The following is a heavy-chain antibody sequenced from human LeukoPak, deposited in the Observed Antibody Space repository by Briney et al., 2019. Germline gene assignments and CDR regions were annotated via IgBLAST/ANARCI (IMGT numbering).Heavy chain of an antibody. J-gene: IGHJ3*02. CDR3: ARDTAYTAMASDDAFDI. V-gene: IGHV1-2*02. CDR1: GYTFTGYY. Sequence: EASVKVSCKASGYTFTGYYMHWVRQAPGQGLEWMGWINPNSGGTNYAQKFQGRVTMTRDTSISTAYVELSRLRSDDTAVYYCARDTAYTAMASDDAFDIWGQGTMVTVSS. CDR2: INPNSGGT. D-gene: IGHD5-18*01.